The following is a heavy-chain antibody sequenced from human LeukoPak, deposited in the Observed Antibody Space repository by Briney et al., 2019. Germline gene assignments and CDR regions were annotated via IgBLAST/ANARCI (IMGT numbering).Heavy chain of an antibody. D-gene: IGHD3-10*01. CDR2: ISSSSSYI. V-gene: IGHV3-21*01. CDR1: GFTFSIYS. Sequence: PGGSLTLSCPASGFTFSIYSMNWVRQAPGMAVECLSSISSSSSYIYYADSVKGRFTISRDNAKNSLYLQMNSLRAEDTAVYYCARSPFSYGSLWFYIYWGQGTLVTVSS. CDR3: ARSPFSYGSLWFYIY. J-gene: IGHJ4*02.